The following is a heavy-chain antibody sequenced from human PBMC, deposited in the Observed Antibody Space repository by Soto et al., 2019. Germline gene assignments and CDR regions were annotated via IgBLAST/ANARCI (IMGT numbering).Heavy chain of an antibody. J-gene: IGHJ6*02. Sequence: QVQLVQSGAEVKKPGSSVKVSCKASGGTFSSYTISWVRQAPGQGLEWMGRIIPILGIANYAQKFQGRVTITADKAXXTAYMELSSLRSEDTAVYYCARGSDPYYYYYGMDVWGQGTTVTVSS. CDR3: ARGSDPYYYYYGMDV. CDR1: GGTFSSYT. D-gene: IGHD2-21*02. V-gene: IGHV1-69*02. CDR2: IIPILGIA.